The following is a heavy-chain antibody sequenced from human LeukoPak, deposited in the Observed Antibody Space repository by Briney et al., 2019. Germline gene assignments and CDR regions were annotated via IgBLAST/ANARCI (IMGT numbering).Heavy chain of an antibody. CDR2: IYYSGST. Sequence: SETLSLTCTVSGGSISSYYWSWIRQPPGKGLEWIGSIYYSGSTYYNPSLESRITISVDTSKNQFSLKLRSVTAADTAVYYCARRSISMVRGGLDYWGQGTLVTVSS. CDR1: GGSISSYY. V-gene: IGHV4-59*05. J-gene: IGHJ4*02. CDR3: ARRSISMVRGGLDY. D-gene: IGHD3-10*01.